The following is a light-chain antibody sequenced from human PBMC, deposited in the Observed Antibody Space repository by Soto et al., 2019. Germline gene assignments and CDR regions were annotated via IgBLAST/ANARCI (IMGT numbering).Light chain of an antibody. J-gene: IGKJ4*01. CDR1: QSIDSY. CDR2: DAS. V-gene: IGKV3-11*01. Sequence: EIVLTQSPATLSLSPGERATLSCRASQSIDSYLAWYQHKPGQSPRLLIYDASNRATGIPARFRGSGSGTDFTLTISSLEPEDFVVYYCQQRHNWPLTFGGGTEVEIK. CDR3: QQRHNWPLT.